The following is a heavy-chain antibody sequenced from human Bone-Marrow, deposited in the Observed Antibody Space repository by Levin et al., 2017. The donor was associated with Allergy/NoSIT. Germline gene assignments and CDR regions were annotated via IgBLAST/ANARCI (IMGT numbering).Heavy chain of an antibody. CDR2: ISSASSPI. CDR3: ARDADKITSYYYYGMDV. D-gene: IGHD3-10*01. J-gene: IGHJ6*02. V-gene: IGHV3-48*02. Sequence: GGSLRLSCVDSGFTFSDYSMNWVRQAPGKGLEWISYISSASSPIYYADSVKGRFSVSRDNVKNTLYLQMNSLRDEDTAVYYCARDADKITSYYYYGMDVWGQGTTVTVSS. CDR1: GFTFSDYS.